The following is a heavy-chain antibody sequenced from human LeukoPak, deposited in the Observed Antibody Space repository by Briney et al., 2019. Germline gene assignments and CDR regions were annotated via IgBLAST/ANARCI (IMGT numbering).Heavy chain of an antibody. CDR3: ARDKESGSPEAY. V-gene: IGHV1-18*01. J-gene: IGHJ4*02. D-gene: IGHD1-26*01. CDR2: ISAYNGHT. CDR1: GYTFTNYG. Sequence: ASVKVSCKAFGYTFTNYGISWVRQAPGQGLEWMGWISAYNGHTSYAQKLQGRVTMTTDTSTSTAYMELRSLRSDDTAVYYCARDKESGSPEAYWGQGTLVIVSS.